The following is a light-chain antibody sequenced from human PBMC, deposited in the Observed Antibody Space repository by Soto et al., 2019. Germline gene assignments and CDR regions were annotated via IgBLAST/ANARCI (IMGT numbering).Light chain of an antibody. V-gene: IGLV1-40*01. CDR2: GNR. CDR3: QAYDYSLTAFV. J-gene: IGLJ3*02. CDR1: SSNLGAGYD. Sequence: QPVLTQPPSASGTPGQRVTISCSGSSSNLGAGYDVHWYQQLPGAAPKLVVFGNRNRPSGVPERFSGSKSGTSASLAITGLQAADEADYYCQAYDYSLTAFVFGGGTKVTVL.